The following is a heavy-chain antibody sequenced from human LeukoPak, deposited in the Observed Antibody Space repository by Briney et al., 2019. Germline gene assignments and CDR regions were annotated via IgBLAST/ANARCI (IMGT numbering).Heavy chain of an antibody. CDR2: IYTSGST. CDR3: ARGGYDFWSGYLDY. CDR1: GGSISSGSYY. D-gene: IGHD3-3*01. J-gene: IGHJ4*02. Sequence: SETLSVTCTVSGGSISSGSYYWSWIRQPAGKGLEWIGRIYTSGSTNYNPSLKSRVTISVDTSKNQFSLKLSSVTAADTAVYYCARGGYDFWSGYLDYWGQGTLVTVSS. V-gene: IGHV4-61*02.